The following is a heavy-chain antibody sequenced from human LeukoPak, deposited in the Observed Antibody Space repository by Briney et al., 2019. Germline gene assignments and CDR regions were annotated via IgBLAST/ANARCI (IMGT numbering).Heavy chain of an antibody. V-gene: IGHV4-38-2*01. J-gene: IGHJ4*02. CDR2: IYHSGST. D-gene: IGHD3-3*01. CDR3: ARGDFWSGYYPPDYFDY. CDR1: GYSISSGYY. Sequence: SETLSLTCAVSGYSISSGYYWGWIRQPPGKGPEWIGSIYHSGSTYYNPSLKSRVTISVDTSKNQFSLKLSSVTAADTAVYYCARGDFWSGYYPPDYFDYWGQGTLVTVSS.